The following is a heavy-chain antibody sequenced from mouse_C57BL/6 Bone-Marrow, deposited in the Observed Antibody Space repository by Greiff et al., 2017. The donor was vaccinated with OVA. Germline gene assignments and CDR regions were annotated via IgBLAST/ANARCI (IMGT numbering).Heavy chain of an antibody. CDR2: IRSKSNNYAT. D-gene: IGHD2-4*01. CDR1: GFSFNTYA. Sequence: EVMLVESGGGLVQPKGSLKLSCAASGFSFNTYAMNWVRQAPGKGLEWVARIRSKSNNYATYYADSVKDRFTISRDDSESMLYLQMNNLKTEDTAMYYCVRGDDYDEEAWYAYWGQGTLVTVSA. V-gene: IGHV10-1*01. J-gene: IGHJ3*01. CDR3: VRGDDYDEEAWYAY.